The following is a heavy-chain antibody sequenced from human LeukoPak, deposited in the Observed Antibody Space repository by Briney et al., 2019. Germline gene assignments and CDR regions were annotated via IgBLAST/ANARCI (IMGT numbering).Heavy chain of an antibody. CDR3: AREPFYGDYDLDY. V-gene: IGHV3-48*04. Sequence: GGSLRLSCAASRFTFSNYGVNWVRQAPGKGLEWVSYINSRSSTIYYADSVRGRFTISRDNAKNSLYLQMNSLRAEDTAVYYCAREPFYGDYDLDYWGQGTLVTVSS. CDR2: INSRSSTI. CDR1: RFTFSNYG. J-gene: IGHJ4*02. D-gene: IGHD4-17*01.